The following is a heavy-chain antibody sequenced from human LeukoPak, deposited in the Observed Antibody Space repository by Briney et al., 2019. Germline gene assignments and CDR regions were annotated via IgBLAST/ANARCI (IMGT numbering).Heavy chain of an antibody. D-gene: IGHD3-3*01. V-gene: IGHV3-15*01. J-gene: IGHJ4*02. CDR1: GFTFSNAW. CDR2: IKSKTDGGTT. CDR3: TTDSYYDFWSGLIRDFDY. Sequence: GGSLRLSCAASGFTFSNAWMSWVRQAPGKGLEWVGRIKSKTDGGTTDYAAPVKGRFTISRDDSKNTLYLQMNSLKTEDTAVYYCTTDSYYDFWSGLIRDFDYWGQGTLVTVSS.